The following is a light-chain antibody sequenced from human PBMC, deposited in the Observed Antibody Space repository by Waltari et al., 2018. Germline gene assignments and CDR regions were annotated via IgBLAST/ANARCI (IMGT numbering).Light chain of an antibody. CDR1: QSISSY. CDR3: QQSYSTPIT. V-gene: IGKV1-39*01. CDR2: AAS. Sequence: DIQMTQSPSSLSASVGDRVTITCLASQSISSYLNWYQQKPGKAPKLLIYAASSLQSGVPSRFSGSGSGTYFTLTISSLQPEDFATYYCQQSYSTPITFGQGTRLEIK. J-gene: IGKJ5*01.